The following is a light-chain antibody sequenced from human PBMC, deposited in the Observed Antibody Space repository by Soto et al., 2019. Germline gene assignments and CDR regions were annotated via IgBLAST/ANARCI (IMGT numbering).Light chain of an antibody. CDR2: GAS. Sequence: EIVMTQSPATLSVSPGGRATLSCRASQSVSSKLAWYQQKPGQAPRLLIYGASTRATGIPARFSGSGSGTEFTLAISGLQSEDFSVDYCQQYNNWPRTFGQGTKLEIK. CDR1: QSVSSK. J-gene: IGKJ2*01. V-gene: IGKV3-15*01. CDR3: QQYNNWPRT.